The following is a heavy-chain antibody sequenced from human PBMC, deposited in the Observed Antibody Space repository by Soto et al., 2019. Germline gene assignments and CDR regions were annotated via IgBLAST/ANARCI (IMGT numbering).Heavy chain of an antibody. CDR2: INPSGGST. CDR3: ARDLVEGNDILTGYRPGGMDV. V-gene: IGHV1-46*01. J-gene: IGHJ6*02. CDR1: GYTFTSYY. D-gene: IGHD3-9*01. Sequence: ASVKVSCKASGYTFTSYYMHWVRQAPGQGLEWMGIINPSGGSTSYAQKFQGRVTMTRDTSTSTVYMELSSLRSEDTAVYYCARDLVEGNDILTGYRPGGMDVWGQGTTVTVSS.